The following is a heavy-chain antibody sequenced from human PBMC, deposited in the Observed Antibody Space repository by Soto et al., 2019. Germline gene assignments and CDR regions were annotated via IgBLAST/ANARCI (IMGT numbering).Heavy chain of an antibody. CDR2: FRGGGGST. Sequence: EVQLLESGGDLVQPGGSLTLSCAASGFTFSDYAMSWVRQAPGKGLEWVSAFRGGGGSTFYADSVRGRFTISRCNAKSTLDLQMNSLRAEDTAVYYCERIGWSEVAGWEFDYWGQGTLVTVSS. CDR1: GFTFSDYA. J-gene: IGHJ4*02. CDR3: ERIGWSEVAGWEFDY. D-gene: IGHD6-19*01. V-gene: IGHV3-23*01.